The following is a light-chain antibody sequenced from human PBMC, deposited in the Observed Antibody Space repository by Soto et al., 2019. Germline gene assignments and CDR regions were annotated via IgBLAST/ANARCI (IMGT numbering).Light chain of an antibody. V-gene: IGKV3-11*01. J-gene: IGKJ4*01. CDR2: DAS. CDR1: QSVSSY. CDR3: QQRSNWPPLT. Sequence: EIVLTQSPATLSLSPGERATLSCRASQSVSSYLAWYQQKRGQAPRLLIYDASNRATGITARFSGRGSGTDFTLTISSLELEDFALYFCQQRSNWPPLTFGGGTKGEIE.